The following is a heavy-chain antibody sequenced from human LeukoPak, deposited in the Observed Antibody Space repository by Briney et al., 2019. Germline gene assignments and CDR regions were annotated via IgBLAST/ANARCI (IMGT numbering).Heavy chain of an antibody. CDR2: IIPIFGTA. D-gene: IGHD2-2*01. V-gene: IGHV1-69*13. J-gene: IGHJ6*02. CDR1: GGTFSSYA. Sequence: ASVKVSCKASGGTFSSYAISWVRQARGEGLEWMGGIIPIFGTANYAQKFQGRVTITADESTSTAYMELSSLRSEDTAVYYCARMCVVPAAMRSGVGDRNYYYYGMDVWGQGTTVTVSS. CDR3: ARMCVVPAAMRSGVGDRNYYYYGMDV.